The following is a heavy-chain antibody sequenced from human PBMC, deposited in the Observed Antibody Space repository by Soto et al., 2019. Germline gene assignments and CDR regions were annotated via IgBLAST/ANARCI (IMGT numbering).Heavy chain of an antibody. CDR3: AKTAGDTEYDVVVVAATLWFDY. V-gene: IGHV3-30*18. CDR2: ISYDGSNK. D-gene: IGHD2-15*01. Sequence: QVQLVESGGGVVQPGRSLRLSCAASGSTFSSYGMHWVRQAPGKGLEWVAVISYDGSNKYYADSVKGRFTISRDNSKNTLYLQMNSLRAEDTAVYYCAKTAGDTEYDVVVVAATLWFDYWGQGTLVTVSS. CDR1: GSTFSSYG. J-gene: IGHJ4*02.